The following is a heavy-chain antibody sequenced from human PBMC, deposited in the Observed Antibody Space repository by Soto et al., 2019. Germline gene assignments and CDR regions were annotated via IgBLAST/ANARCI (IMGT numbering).Heavy chain of an antibody. J-gene: IGHJ6*02. D-gene: IGHD5-12*01. V-gene: IGHV3-7*01. CDR1: GFTFSCYL. Sequence: PGASLRLSCAASGFTFSCYLMSWVRQAAGKGLERVADIKEDGSEKYYGISVKARFTISRDNAKNTRYLQMNSLRSEDTAVYYCARTDRGSYYYYYGMDVWGQGTTVTVSS. CDR3: ARTDRGSYYYYYGMDV. CDR2: IKEDGSEK.